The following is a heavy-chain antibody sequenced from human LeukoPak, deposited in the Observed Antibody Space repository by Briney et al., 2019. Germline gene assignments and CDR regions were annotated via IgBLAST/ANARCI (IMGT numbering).Heavy chain of an antibody. J-gene: IGHJ4*02. CDR3: AKHRGNGWYYEDY. V-gene: IGHV3-23*01. D-gene: IGHD6-19*01. Sequence: PGGSLRLSCAASGFTFTSYAMSWVRQAPGKGLEWVSGLSGDGYSTFYADSVKGRFTISRDNSKNTLFLQMNSLRAEDTAVYYCAKHRGNGWYYEDYWGQGTLVTVSS. CDR1: GFTFTSYA. CDR2: LSGDGYST.